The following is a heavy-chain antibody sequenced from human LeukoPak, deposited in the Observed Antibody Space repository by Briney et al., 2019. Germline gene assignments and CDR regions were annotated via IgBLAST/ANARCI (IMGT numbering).Heavy chain of an antibody. Sequence: SETLSLTCIVSGDSISSYYWSWIRQPPGKGLEWIGYIYYSGSTNYNPSLKSRVTISIDASKNHFSLKLSAVTAADTAVYYCARDRSLGIIDYWGQGTLVTVSS. J-gene: IGHJ4*02. D-gene: IGHD3-16*01. CDR1: GDSISSYY. V-gene: IGHV4-59*01. CDR3: ARDRSLGIIDY. CDR2: IYYSGST.